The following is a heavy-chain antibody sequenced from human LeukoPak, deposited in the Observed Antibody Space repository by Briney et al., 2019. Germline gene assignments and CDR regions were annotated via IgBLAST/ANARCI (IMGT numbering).Heavy chain of an antibody. CDR3: AKAGLLAAYYYGSGSYEFDY. CDR2: ISGSGGST. J-gene: IGHJ4*02. Sequence: GGSLRLSCAASGFTFSSYAMSWVRQAPGKGLEWVSAISGSGGSTYYADSVKGRFTISRDNSKNTLYLQMNSLRAEDTAVYYCAKAGLLAAYYYGSGSYEFDYWGQGTLVTVSS. CDR1: GFTFSSYA. D-gene: IGHD3-10*01. V-gene: IGHV3-23*01.